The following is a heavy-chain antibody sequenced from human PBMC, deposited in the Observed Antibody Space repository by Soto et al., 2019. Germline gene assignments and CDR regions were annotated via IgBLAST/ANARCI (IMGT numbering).Heavy chain of an antibody. D-gene: IGHD1-26*01. Sequence: EVQLLESGGGLVQPGGSLRLSCAASGFTFSSYAMSWVRQAPGKGLEWVSAISGSGGSTYYADSVKGRFTISRDNDKNTLYLQMNSLRAEDTAVYYCAKDLSGSYFGYYGYWGQGTLVTVAS. J-gene: IGHJ4*02. CDR3: AKDLSGSYFGYYGY. CDR2: ISGSGGST. CDR1: GFTFSSYA. V-gene: IGHV3-23*01.